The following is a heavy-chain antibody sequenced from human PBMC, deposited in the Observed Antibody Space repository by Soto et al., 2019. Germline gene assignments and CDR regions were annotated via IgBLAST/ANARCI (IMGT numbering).Heavy chain of an antibody. D-gene: IGHD3-22*01. V-gene: IGHV5-51*01. Sequence: GESLKISCKGSGSSFTNYWIAWVRQMPGKGLEWMGIIYAGDSDPKYSPSFQGQVTISADKSITTAYLYWSTLKASDTAIYYCARSSGISLAEFDRWGQGTLVTLSS. CDR3: ARSSGISLAEFDR. J-gene: IGHJ5*02. CDR2: IYAGDSDP. CDR1: GSSFTNYW.